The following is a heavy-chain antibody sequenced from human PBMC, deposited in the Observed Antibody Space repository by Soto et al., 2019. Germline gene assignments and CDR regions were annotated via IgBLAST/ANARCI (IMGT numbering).Heavy chain of an antibody. D-gene: IGHD2-15*01. CDR1: GGIFTRYD. Sequence: QVQLVQSGAEVKKPGSSVKVSCKASGGIFTRYDIRWVRQAPGQGLEWMGAIIPIFGTANYAQKFQGRVTITADASTSTAYMELSSLRSEDTAIYYCAIIEGRDVSNFDYWGQGTLATVSS. CDR2: IIPIFGTA. V-gene: IGHV1-69*01. CDR3: AIIEGRDVSNFDY. J-gene: IGHJ4*02.